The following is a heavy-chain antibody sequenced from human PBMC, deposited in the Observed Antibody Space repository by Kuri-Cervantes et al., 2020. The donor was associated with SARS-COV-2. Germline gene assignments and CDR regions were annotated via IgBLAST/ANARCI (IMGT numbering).Heavy chain of an antibody. J-gene: IGHJ6*03. CDR1: GYTFTSYD. CDR2: MNPNSGNT. V-gene: IGHV1-8*03. D-gene: IGHD7-27*01. Sequence: ASVKVSCKASGYTFTSYDINWVRQATGQGLEWVGWMNPNSGNTGYAQKFQGRVTITRNTSISTAYMELSRLRSDDTAVYYCARDLAWGGYYMDVWGKGTTVTVSS. CDR3: ARDLAWGGYYMDV.